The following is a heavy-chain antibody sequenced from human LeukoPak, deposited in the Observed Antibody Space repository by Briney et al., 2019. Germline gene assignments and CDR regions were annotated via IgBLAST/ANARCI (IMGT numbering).Heavy chain of an antibody. CDR3: AKVDYYWLDP. J-gene: IGHJ5*02. D-gene: IGHD2/OR15-2a*01. Sequence: GGSLILSCSASGVTFISYSMIWVLQAPGEVLELVSSISGSGGSTYYADSVKGRFTISRDNSKNTLSLQMNSLRAEDTAVYYCAKVDYYWLDPWGQGTLVTVSS. CDR2: ISGSGGST. V-gene: IGHV3-23*01. CDR1: GVTFISYS.